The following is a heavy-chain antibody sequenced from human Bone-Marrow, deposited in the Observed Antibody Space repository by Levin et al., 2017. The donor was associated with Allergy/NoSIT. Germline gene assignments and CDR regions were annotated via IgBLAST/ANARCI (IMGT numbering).Heavy chain of an antibody. V-gene: IGHV1-24*01. CDR1: GYALTDLY. CDR3: ATFYGPGISFDY. Sequence: PGASVKVSCKASGYALTDLYIHWVRQAPGKGLEWMGGFDLEDGKPVYAQKFQGRVTMTEDTSTDTAYMELSSLISDDTAVYYCATFYGPGISFDYWGQGTLVTVSS. J-gene: IGHJ4*02. D-gene: IGHD2/OR15-2a*01. CDR2: FDLEDGKP.